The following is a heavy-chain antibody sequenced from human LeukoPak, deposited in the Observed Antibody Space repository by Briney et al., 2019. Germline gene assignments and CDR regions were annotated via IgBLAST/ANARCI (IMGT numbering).Heavy chain of an antibody. CDR3: ARVLAVAGVFDL. J-gene: IGHJ3*01. V-gene: IGHV3-66*01. Sequence: GGSLRLSCAASGFTFSDYYMSWVRQAPGRGLEWVSVVYSAGNTFYADSVKARFTISRDNAKNTLDLQMTSLRVEDTAIYYCARVLAVAGVFDLWGQGTMVTVSS. CDR1: GFTFSDYY. D-gene: IGHD6-19*01. CDR2: VYSAGNT.